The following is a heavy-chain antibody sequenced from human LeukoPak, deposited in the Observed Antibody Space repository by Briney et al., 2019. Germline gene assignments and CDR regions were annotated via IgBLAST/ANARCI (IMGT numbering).Heavy chain of an antibody. Sequence: ASVKVSCKASGYTFTSYAMNWVRQAPGQGLEWMGWSNTNTGNPTYAQGFTGRFVFSLDTSVSTAYLQISSLKAEDTAVYYCARDRSDSSGYYYYYYGMDVWGQGTTVTVSS. V-gene: IGHV7-4-1*02. CDR1: GYTFTSYA. J-gene: IGHJ6*02. CDR2: SNTNTGNP. CDR3: ARDRSDSSGYYYYYYGMDV. D-gene: IGHD3-22*01.